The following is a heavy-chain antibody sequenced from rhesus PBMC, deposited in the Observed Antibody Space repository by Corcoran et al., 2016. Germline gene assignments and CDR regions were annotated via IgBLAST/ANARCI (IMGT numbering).Heavy chain of an antibody. D-gene: IGHD3-34*01. V-gene: IGHV4-106*01. CDR3: ARVAGVIINWYFDL. CDR1: GGSISDDYY. CDR2: IYGSGGGT. Sequence: QVQLQESGPGLVKPSETLSLTCAVSGGSISDDYYWSWIRQPPGKGLEWIGYIYGSGGGTNYNPSLKNRVTISIDTAKNQFSLKLRSVTAADTAAYYGARVAGVIINWYFDLWGPGTPITIS. J-gene: IGHJ2*01.